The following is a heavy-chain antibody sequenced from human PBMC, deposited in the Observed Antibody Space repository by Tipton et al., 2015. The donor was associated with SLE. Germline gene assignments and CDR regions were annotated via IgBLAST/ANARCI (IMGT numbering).Heavy chain of an antibody. CDR2: MNPKTGNT. Sequence: QVQLVQSGAEVKKPGASVKVSCKASGYTFTRYDINWVRQAPGQGLEWVGWMNPKTGNTGSAQKFQGRVTMTRNTSISTAYMEVSSLRSEDTAVYYCARGLFYLDYWAQGTLVIVSS. CDR3: ARGLFYLDY. CDR1: GYTFTRYD. V-gene: IGHV1-8*01. D-gene: IGHD2-21*01. J-gene: IGHJ4*02.